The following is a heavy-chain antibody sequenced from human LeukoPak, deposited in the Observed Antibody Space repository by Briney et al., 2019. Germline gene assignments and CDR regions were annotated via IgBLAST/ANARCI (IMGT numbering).Heavy chain of an antibody. D-gene: IGHD6-19*01. CDR2: ISGNGAMT. J-gene: IGHJ4*02. CDR3: VKDPHSSGRYYFDY. V-gene: IGHV3-64*05. Sequence: PGATLRLSCSVSGFTFSNYAMHWVRQAPGKGLEYVSGISGNGAMTYYADSVKGRFTIPRDNYKNTMYVQMSTLRVEDTAVYYCVKDPHSSGRYYFDYWGQGTLVTV. CDR1: GFTFSNYA.